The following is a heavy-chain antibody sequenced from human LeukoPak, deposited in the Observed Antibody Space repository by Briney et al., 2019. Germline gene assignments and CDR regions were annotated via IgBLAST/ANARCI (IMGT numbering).Heavy chain of an antibody. J-gene: IGHJ4*02. CDR1: GYSISTGYY. D-gene: IGHD5-18*01. Sequence: SETLSLTCTVSGYSISTGYYWDWIRQPPGKGLEWIGTFHHGGSTYYNPSLKSRVTISVDTSKNQFSLKLSSVTAADTAVYYCARDEYPRIPPDTAMGLTGYFDYWGQGTLVTVSS. CDR3: ARDEYPRIPPDTAMGLTGYFDY. V-gene: IGHV4-38-2*02. CDR2: FHHGGST.